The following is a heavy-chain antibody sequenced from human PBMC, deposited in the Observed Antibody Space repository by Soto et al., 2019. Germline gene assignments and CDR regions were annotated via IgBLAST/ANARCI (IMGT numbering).Heavy chain of an antibody. CDR3: ARDVAPVAGSLGDAFGV. V-gene: IGHV6-1*01. Sequence: PSQTLSLTCAISGDSVSSNSAAWNWIRQSPSRGLEWLGRTYYRSKWNNDYAISVKSRITINPDTSKNQFSLQLNSVTPEDTAVYYCARDVAPVAGSLGDAFGVWGQGTMVTVSS. CDR1: GDSVSSNSAA. J-gene: IGHJ3*01. CDR2: TYYRSKWNN. D-gene: IGHD6-19*01.